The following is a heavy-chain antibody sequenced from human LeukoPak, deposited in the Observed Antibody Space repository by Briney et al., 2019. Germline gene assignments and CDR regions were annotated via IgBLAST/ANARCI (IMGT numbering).Heavy chain of an antibody. V-gene: IGHV3-74*01. Sequence: GGPLSPSCAASGFTFSSYWMNWVRQAPGKGLVWVSHINTDGSTTTYADSVKGRFTISRDNAKNTLYLQMNSLRAEDTAVYYCASGMRVGPNIWGQGTLVTVSS. J-gene: IGHJ4*02. CDR1: GFTFSSYW. CDR2: INTDGSTT. D-gene: IGHD1-26*01. CDR3: ASGMRVGPNI.